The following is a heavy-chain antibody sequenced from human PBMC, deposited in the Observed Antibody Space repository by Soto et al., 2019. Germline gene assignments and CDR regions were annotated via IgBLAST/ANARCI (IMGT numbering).Heavy chain of an antibody. V-gene: IGHV3-15*01. Sequence: VQLVESGGGLVKSGGSLRLSCAASGFTFSNARMSWVRQAPGKGLEWVGRIKAKIDGGTTDYAAPVEGRFSISKDDSITTLYLEMITLNNAGNAVYYCTNGPFAADVAEDWFDPWGEGNLVVVSS. D-gene: IGHD6-19*01. CDR3: TNGPFAADVAEDWFDP. CDR1: GFTFSNAR. J-gene: IGHJ5*02. CDR2: IKAKIDGGTT.